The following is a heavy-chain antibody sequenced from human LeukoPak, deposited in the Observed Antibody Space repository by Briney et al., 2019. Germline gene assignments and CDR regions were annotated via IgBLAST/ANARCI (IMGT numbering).Heavy chain of an antibody. D-gene: IGHD3-16*01. Sequence: ASVKVSCKASGYRFTGYYIHWLRQVPGQGLEWMGWINPETGDPYYGQKFLGRVTMTRDTSISTAYMELSRLTSDDTAVYYCARVRYRLAETYIDYWGQGTLVTVSS. CDR3: ARVRYRLAETYIDY. J-gene: IGHJ4*02. V-gene: IGHV1-2*02. CDR1: GYRFTGYY. CDR2: INPETGDP.